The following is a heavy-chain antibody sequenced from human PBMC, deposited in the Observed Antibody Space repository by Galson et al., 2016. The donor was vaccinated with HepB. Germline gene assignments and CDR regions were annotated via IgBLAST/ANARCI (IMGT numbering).Heavy chain of an antibody. Sequence: PALVKPTQTLTLTCPFSGFSLSNTAVGVGWIRQPPGKALEWLALIYWNDAKHYIPSIKSRITITKDTTTNQVVLTMTNMDPVDTATYYCANRSIEFWVGYYHYYFDQWGQGTLVTVSS. D-gene: IGHD3-3*01. CDR3: ANRSIEFWVGYYHYYFDQ. J-gene: IGHJ4*02. CDR1: GFSLSNTAVG. CDR2: IYWNDAK. V-gene: IGHV2-5*01.